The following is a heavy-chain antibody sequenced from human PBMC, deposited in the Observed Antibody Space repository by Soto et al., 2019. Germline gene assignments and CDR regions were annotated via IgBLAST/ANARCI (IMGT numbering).Heavy chain of an antibody. D-gene: IGHD3-16*01. J-gene: IGHJ5*02. Sequence: SETLSLTCTVSGGSINSYYWNWIRQSPGKGLEWIGYIHYSGSTNYNPSLKGRVTISVDRSKNQFSLKLSSVTAADTATYYCAHIPNYYQYDWFDPWGQGTLVTVSS. V-gene: IGHV4-59*12. CDR3: AHIPNYYQYDWFDP. CDR2: IHYSGST. CDR1: GGSINSYY.